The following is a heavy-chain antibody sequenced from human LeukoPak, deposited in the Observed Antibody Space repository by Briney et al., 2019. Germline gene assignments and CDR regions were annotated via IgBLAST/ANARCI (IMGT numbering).Heavy chain of an antibody. CDR2: ISSDGSIT. J-gene: IGHJ4*02. V-gene: IGHV3-74*01. CDR3: ARDGGGYADY. CDR1: GFTFSTYW. D-gene: IGHD5-12*01. Sequence: GGSLRLSCAASGFTFSTYWMHWVRQAPGKGLVWVSRISSDGSITSYADSVKGRFTISRDNAKNTLYLQMNSLRAEDTAVYYCARDGGGYADYWGQGTLVTVSS.